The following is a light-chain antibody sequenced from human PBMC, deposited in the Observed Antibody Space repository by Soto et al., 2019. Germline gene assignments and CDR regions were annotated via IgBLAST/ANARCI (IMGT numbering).Light chain of an antibody. CDR1: QGISSY. CDR3: QQLNSYPL. V-gene: IGKV1-9*01. CDR2: AAS. Sequence: DLQLTQSPSFLSASVGDRVTITCGASQGISSYLAWYQQKPGKAPKLLIYAASTLQSGVPSRFSGSGSGTEFTLTISSLQPEDFATYYCQQLNSYPLFGPGTKVDIK. J-gene: IGKJ3*01.